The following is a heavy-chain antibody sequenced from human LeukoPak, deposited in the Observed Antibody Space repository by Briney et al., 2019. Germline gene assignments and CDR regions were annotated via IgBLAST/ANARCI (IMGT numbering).Heavy chain of an antibody. V-gene: IGHV3-53*01. J-gene: IGHJ4*02. Sequence: ESGGSLRLSCAASEFSVGSNYMTWVRQAPGKGLEWVSLIYSGGSTYYADSVKGRFTISRDNSKNTLYLQMNSLRAEDTAVYYCARGRDYYDSSGLDYWGQGTLVTVSS. D-gene: IGHD3-22*01. CDR3: ARGRDYYDSSGLDY. CDR2: IYSGGST. CDR1: EFSVGSNY.